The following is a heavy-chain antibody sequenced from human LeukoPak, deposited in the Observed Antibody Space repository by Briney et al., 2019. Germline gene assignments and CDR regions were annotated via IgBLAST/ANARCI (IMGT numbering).Heavy chain of an antibody. D-gene: IGHD3-22*01. J-gene: IGHJ6*03. CDR1: GASISSYF. V-gene: IGHV4-59*01. CDR2: IYYSGTT. Sequence: PSETLSLTCTVSGASISSYFWSWIRQPPGKGLEWIGYIYYSGTTNYNPSLKSRIAISLDTSKKQFSLRMRSVTAADTAVYYCAMSTSGYYSKHYYFYMDVWGKGTTVTVSS. CDR3: AMSTSGYYSKHYYFYMDV.